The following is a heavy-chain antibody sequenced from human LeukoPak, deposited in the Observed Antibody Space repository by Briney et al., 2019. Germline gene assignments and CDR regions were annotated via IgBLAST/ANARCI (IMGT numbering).Heavy chain of an antibody. CDR2: ISYDGSNE. CDR1: GFTFSSYA. J-gene: IGHJ4*02. V-gene: IGHV3-30-3*01. D-gene: IGHD3-22*01. Sequence: GGSLRLSCAASGFTFSSYAMSWVRQAPGKGLEWVAVISYDGSNEYYADSVKGRFTISRDNSKNTLYLQMNSLRAEDTAVYYCARTYYYDSSGYPDYWGQGTLVTVSS. CDR3: ARTYYYDSSGYPDY.